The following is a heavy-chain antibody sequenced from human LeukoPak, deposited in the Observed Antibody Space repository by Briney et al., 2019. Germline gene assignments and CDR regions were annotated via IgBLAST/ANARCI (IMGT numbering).Heavy chain of an antibody. Sequence: GGSLRLSCAASGFTFSSYGMHWVRQAPGKGLEWVAVIWYDGSNKYYADSVKGRFTISRDNSKITLYLQTNSLRAEDTAVYYCASDLGYCTSTSCYLHGMDVWGQGTTVTVSS. J-gene: IGHJ6*02. CDR3: ASDLGYCTSTSCYLHGMDV. V-gene: IGHV3-33*01. CDR1: GFTFSSYG. D-gene: IGHD2-2*01. CDR2: IWYDGSNK.